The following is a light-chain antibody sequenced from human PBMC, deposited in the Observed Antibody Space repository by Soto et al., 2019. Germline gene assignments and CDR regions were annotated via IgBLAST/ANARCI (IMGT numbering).Light chain of an antibody. J-gene: IGLJ2*01. CDR1: SSNIGAGYD. V-gene: IGLV1-40*01. CDR3: QSFDSSLSGWV. Sequence: QSVLTQPPSVSGAPGQRVTISCTGSSSNIGAGYDVHWYQQLPGTAPKLLIYGNSNRPSGVPDRISGSKSGTSASLAISGLQAEDEPDYYCQSFDSSLSGWVFGGGTKVTVL. CDR2: GNS.